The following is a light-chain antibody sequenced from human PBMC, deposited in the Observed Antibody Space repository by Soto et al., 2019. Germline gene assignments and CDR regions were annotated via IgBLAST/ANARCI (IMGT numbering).Light chain of an antibody. J-gene: IGKJ5*01. Sequence: DIQMTQSPSTLSAFVGDRVTITCRASQSISTSLAWYQQKPGKAPKFLIYGASTLQSGVPSRFSGSGSGTDYTLTISSLQPEDFATYYCQQSYRTPPFGQGTRLEIK. CDR1: QSISTS. V-gene: IGKV1-39*01. CDR3: QQSYRTPP. CDR2: GAS.